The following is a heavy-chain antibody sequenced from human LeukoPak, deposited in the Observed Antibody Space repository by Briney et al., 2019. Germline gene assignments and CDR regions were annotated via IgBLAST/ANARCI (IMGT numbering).Heavy chain of an antibody. D-gene: IGHD4-17*01. CDR2: IYYSGST. CDR1: GGSISSYY. Sequence: SETLSLTCTASGGSISSYYWSWIRQPPGKGLEWIGNIYYSGSTNYNPSLKRRVTISVDKSKNQFSLQLSPVTASDTAVYYCGRGGYGVYVDFGGQRTLVTVSS. CDR3: GRGGYGVYVDF. J-gene: IGHJ4*02. V-gene: IGHV4-59*12.